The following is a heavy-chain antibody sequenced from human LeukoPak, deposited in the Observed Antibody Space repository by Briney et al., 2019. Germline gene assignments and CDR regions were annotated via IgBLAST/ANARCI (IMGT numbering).Heavy chain of an antibody. CDR1: VFCFTIYS. CDR2: ISSSGSNM. J-gene: IGHJ3*02. CDR3: ARELDAFDI. Sequence: GGSLRLSCAASVFCFTIYSLNWVRQAPGKGLEWVSSISSSGSNMYYADSMKGRFTISRDNAKNSLYLQMNSLRAEDTAVYYCARELDAFDIWGQGTKVTVSS. V-gene: IGHV3-21*01.